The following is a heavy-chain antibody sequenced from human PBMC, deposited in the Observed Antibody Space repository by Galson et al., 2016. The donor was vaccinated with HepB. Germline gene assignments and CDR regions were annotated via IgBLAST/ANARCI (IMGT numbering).Heavy chain of an antibody. D-gene: IGHD2-21*01. CDR3: AVRDSIGGLFDY. J-gene: IGHJ4*02. CDR1: GGSVNSGGYY. Sequence: TLSLTCTVSGGSVNSGGYYWSWTRQHPGKGLEWIGYIYYNWSTHYNPSLKSRVILSIHRSTNQLSLKLLSVTAVDTAVYYFAVRDSIGGLFDYWGQGTLVTVSS. CDR2: IYYNWST. V-gene: IGHV4-31*03.